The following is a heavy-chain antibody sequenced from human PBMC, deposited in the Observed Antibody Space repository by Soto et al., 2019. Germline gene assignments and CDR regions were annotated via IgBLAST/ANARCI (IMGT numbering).Heavy chain of an antibody. Sequence: ASVKVSCKASCCTFTSYGISWVRQAPGQGLEWMGWISAYNGNTNYAQKLQGRVTMTTDTSTSTAYMELRSLRSDDTAVYYCARDDGGWNAFDIWGQGTMVTVSS. V-gene: IGHV1-18*01. CDR1: CCTFTSYG. D-gene: IGHD2-15*01. CDR2: ISAYNGNT. J-gene: IGHJ3*02. CDR3: ARDDGGWNAFDI.